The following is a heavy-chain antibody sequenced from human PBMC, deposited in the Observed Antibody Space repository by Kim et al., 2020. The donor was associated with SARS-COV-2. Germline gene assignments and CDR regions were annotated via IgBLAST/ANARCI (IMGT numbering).Heavy chain of an antibody. CDR3: ARGPWDTTAMVNY. Sequence: SETLSLTCAVYGGSFSGYYWSWIRQPPGKGLEWIGEINHSGSTNYNPSLKSRVTISVDTSKNQFSLKLSSVTAADTAVYYCARGPWDTTAMVNYWGQGTLVTVSS. J-gene: IGHJ4*02. CDR1: GGSFSGYY. D-gene: IGHD5-18*01. CDR2: INHSGST. V-gene: IGHV4-34*01.